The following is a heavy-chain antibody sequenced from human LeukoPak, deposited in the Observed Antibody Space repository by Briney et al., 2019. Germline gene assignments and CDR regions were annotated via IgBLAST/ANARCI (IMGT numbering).Heavy chain of an antibody. CDR3: ARDGGRLGVVVAATYYGMDV. V-gene: IGHV3-53*01. Sequence: PGGSRRLSCAASGFNVRNNYMSWVRQAPGKGLEWVSVIYSGGSTYDADSVKGRFIISRDNSKNTLYLQMNSLRAEDTAVYYCARDGGRLGVVVAATYYGMDVWGQGTTVTVSS. D-gene: IGHD2-15*01. CDR1: GFNVRNNY. J-gene: IGHJ6*02. CDR2: IYSGGST.